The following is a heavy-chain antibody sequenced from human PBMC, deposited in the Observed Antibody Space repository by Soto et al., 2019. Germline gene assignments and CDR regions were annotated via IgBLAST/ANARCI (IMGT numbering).Heavy chain of an antibody. CDR1: GGSISDHY. V-gene: IGHV4-59*11. D-gene: IGHD2-15*01. CDR3: VAGPDHSKSAY. J-gene: IGHJ4*01. CDR2: GLRHEFV. Sequence: QMHLQESGPGLVKPSETLSLTCTVSGGSISDHYLSWTRQPPGKGLAWIGYGLRHEFVGTNPSLSSRVTISVDTSKKQFSLRLNSVTAADPAVYYCVAGPDHSKSAYWGQGTLVTVSS.